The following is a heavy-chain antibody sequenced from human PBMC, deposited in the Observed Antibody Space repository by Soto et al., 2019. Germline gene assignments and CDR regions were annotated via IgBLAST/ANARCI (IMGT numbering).Heavy chain of an antibody. D-gene: IGHD6-19*01. CDR1: GFTLSSYW. CDR3: VRDGSTGWHFDS. Sequence: EVQLVESGGGLVQPGGSLRLSCEASGFTLSSYWMSWIRQAPGKGLEWVANTRQDGGQSYLVDSVQGRFTISRDNAKNSVYLQMNSLRAEATAVYYGVRDGSTGWHFDSWGQGTLVTVSS. J-gene: IGHJ4*02. CDR2: TRQDGGQS. V-gene: IGHV3-7*01.